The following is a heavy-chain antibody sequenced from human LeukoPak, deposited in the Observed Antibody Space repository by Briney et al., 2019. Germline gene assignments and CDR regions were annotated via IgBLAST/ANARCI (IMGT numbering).Heavy chain of an antibody. CDR1: GGTFSNAW. CDR2: TKSTTDGGTT. Sequence: PGGSLRLSCAASGGTFSNAWMIWVRQAPGKGLEWVGRTKSTTDGGTTDYAAPVKGRFSISRDNSKNTLYLQMISLKTEDTAVYYCTTVVGVGRTVDCWGQGTLVTASS. J-gene: IGHJ4*02. CDR3: TTVVGVGRTVDC. V-gene: IGHV3-15*01. D-gene: IGHD1-26*01.